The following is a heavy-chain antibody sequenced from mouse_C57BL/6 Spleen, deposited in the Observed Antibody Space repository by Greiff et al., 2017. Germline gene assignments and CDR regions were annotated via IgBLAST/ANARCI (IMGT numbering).Heavy chain of an antibody. D-gene: IGHD1-1*01. CDR2: IDPSDSYT. CDR3: ARDYGLYYFDY. J-gene: IGHJ2*01. Sequence: QVQLQQPGAELVMPGASVKLSCKASGYTFTSYWMHWVKQRPGQGLEWIGEIDPSDSYTNYNQKFKGKSTLTVDKSSSTAYMQLSSLTSEDSAVYYCARDYGLYYFDYWGQGTTLTVSS. V-gene: IGHV1-69*01. CDR1: GYTFTSYW.